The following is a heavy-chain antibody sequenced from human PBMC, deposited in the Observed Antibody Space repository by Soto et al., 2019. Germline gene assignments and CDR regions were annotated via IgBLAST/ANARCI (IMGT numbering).Heavy chain of an antibody. J-gene: IGHJ4*02. CDR3: AHSQRGPRDF. CDR1: GFSLPTSAVA. Sequence: GSGPTLVNPTQTLTLTCTFSGFSLPTSAVAVGWIRQPPGKALEWLAIVYWDDDRRYNSSLKSRLTITRDTSKDQVVLTMTNMDPMDTATYFCAHSQRGPRDFWGPGILVTVSS. CDR2: VYWDDDR. V-gene: IGHV2-5*02. D-gene: IGHD5-12*01.